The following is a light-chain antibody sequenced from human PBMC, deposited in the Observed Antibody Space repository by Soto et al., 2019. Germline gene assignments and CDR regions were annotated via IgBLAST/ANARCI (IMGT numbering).Light chain of an antibody. Sequence: DIQMSQSPSPLSASVGDRVSITCRASQSISNWLAWYQQKPGKAPKLLIYDASSLESGVPSRFSGSGSGTEFTLTISNVQPDDFATYYCQQYKSYVLFGQGTRLEIK. CDR3: QQYKSYVL. CDR1: QSISNW. CDR2: DAS. J-gene: IGKJ5*01. V-gene: IGKV1-5*01.